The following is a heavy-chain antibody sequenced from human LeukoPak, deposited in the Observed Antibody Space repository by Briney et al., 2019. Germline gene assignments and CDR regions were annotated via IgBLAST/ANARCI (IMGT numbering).Heavy chain of an antibody. CDR2: ISSNGGSA. CDR1: GFTFSSYA. J-gene: IGHJ3*02. CDR3: ARGPYSSSWYTYGANAFDI. V-gene: IGHV3-64*01. Sequence: GGSLRLSCAASGFTFSSYAMHWVRQAPGKGLEYVSAISSNGGSAYYANSVKGRFTISRDNSKNTLYLQMGSLRAEDMAVYYCARGPYSSSWYTYGANAFDIWGQGTMVTVSS. D-gene: IGHD6-13*01.